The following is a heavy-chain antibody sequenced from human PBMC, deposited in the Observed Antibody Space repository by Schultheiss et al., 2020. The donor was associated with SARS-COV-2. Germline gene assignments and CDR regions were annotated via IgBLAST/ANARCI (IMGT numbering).Heavy chain of an antibody. D-gene: IGHD3-3*01. CDR2: ISYDGSNK. J-gene: IGHJ4*02. CDR3: AKSAIPLRFLEWFFDY. V-gene: IGHV3-30*18. Sequence: GESLKISCAASGFTFSSYGMHWVRQAPGKGLEWVAVISYDGSNKYYADSVKGRFTISRDNSKNTLYLQMNSLRAEDTAVYYCAKSAIPLRFLEWFFDYWGQGTLVTVSS. CDR1: GFTFSSYG.